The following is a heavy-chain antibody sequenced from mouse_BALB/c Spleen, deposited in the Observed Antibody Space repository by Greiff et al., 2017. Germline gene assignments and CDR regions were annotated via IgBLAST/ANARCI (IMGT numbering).Heavy chain of an antibody. V-gene: IGHV7-3*02. Sequence: DVKLVESGGGLVQPGGSLRLSCATSGFTFTDYYMSWVRQPPGKALEWLGFIRNKANGYTTEYSASVKGRFTISRDNSQSILYLQMNTLRAEDSATYYCARDEGITTFAYWGQGTLVTVSA. CDR2: IRNKANGYTT. J-gene: IGHJ3*01. D-gene: IGHD2-4*01. CDR3: ARDEGITTFAY. CDR1: GFTFTDYY.